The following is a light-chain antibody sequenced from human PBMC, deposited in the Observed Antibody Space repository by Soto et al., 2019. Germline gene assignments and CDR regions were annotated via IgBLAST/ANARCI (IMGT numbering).Light chain of an antibody. CDR1: QTISSNY. CDR2: GAS. CDR3: QQYGSSGT. V-gene: IGKV3-20*01. Sequence: EIVLTQSPGTLSLSPGERATLSCRATQTISSNYLAWYQRKPGQAPKLLIHGASTRATGIPDRFSGSGSGTDFTLTISRLEPEDFAVYYCQQYGSSGTFGQGTKVDIK. J-gene: IGKJ1*01.